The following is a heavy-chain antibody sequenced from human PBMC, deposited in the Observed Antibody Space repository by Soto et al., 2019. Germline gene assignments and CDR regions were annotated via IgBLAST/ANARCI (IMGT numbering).Heavy chain of an antibody. V-gene: IGHV4-34*01. CDR2: INHSGST. Sequence: KPSETLSLTCAVYGGSFSGYYWSWIRQPPGKGLEWIGEINHSGSTNYNPSLKSRVTISVDTSKNQFSLKLSSVTAADTAVYYCARAHPTAGAAVAGTSGNWFDPWGQGTLVTVS. D-gene: IGHD6-19*01. CDR1: GGSFSGYY. CDR3: ARAHPTAGAAVAGTSGNWFDP. J-gene: IGHJ5*02.